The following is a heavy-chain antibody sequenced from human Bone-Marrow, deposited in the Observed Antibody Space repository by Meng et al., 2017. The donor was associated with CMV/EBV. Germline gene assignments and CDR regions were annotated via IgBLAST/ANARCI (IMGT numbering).Heavy chain of an antibody. J-gene: IGHJ5*02. CDR2: IYYSGST. D-gene: IGHD1-1*01. CDR1: DGSISSSRYY. CDR3: AGHGNYWDANWFDP. V-gene: IGHV4-39*01. Sequence: SETLSLTCSVSDGSISSSRYYWGWIRQPPGNGLEWIGSIYYSGSTYYNPSLKSRITISVDTSKNQFSLKLNSVTAADTAVYYCAGHGNYWDANWFDPWGQGTLVTVSS.